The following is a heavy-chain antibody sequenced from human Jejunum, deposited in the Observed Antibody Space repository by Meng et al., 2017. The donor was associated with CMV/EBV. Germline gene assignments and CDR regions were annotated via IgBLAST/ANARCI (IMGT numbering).Heavy chain of an antibody. V-gene: IGHV3-48*03. D-gene: IGHD3-3*02. J-gene: IGHJ5*02. Sequence: SWVASGFTFSSCEMNWVRQAPGKGLEWVAYITGGGNTIYYADSVKGRFTISRDNAKSSLYLQMNSLRAEDAAVYYCARLDLAAFYSWGQGALVTVSS. CDR2: ITGGGNTI. CDR1: GFTFSSCE. CDR3: ARLDLAAFYS.